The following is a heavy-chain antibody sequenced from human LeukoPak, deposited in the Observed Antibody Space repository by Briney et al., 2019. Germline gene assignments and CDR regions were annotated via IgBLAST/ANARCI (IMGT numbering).Heavy chain of an antibody. CDR3: ARKQLARPFDY. D-gene: IGHD6-6*01. Sequence: ASVKVSCKASGYTFTSYYMHWVRQAPGQRLEWMVIINPSGGSTSYAQKFQGRVTLTRDMSTSTVYMELSSLRSEDTAVYYCARKQLARPFDYWGQGTLVTVSS. CDR2: INPSGGST. J-gene: IGHJ4*02. V-gene: IGHV1-46*01. CDR1: GYTFTSYY.